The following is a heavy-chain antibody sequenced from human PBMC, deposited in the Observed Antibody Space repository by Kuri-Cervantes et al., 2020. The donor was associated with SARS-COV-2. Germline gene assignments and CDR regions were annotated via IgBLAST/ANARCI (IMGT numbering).Heavy chain of an antibody. Sequence: GESLKISCAASGFTVSSNYMSWVRQAPGKGLEWVPVIYSGGSTYYADSVKGRFTISRDNSKNTLYLQMNSLRAEDTAVYYCARDPDGWFGEPPDAFDIWGQGTMVTVSS. V-gene: IGHV3-66*02. J-gene: IGHJ3*02. CDR3: ARDPDGWFGEPPDAFDI. D-gene: IGHD3-10*01. CDR2: IYSGGST. CDR1: GFTVSSNY.